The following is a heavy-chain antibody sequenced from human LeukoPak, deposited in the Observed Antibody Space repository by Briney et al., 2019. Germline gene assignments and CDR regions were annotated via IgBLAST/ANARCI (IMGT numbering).Heavy chain of an antibody. CDR1: GLRINNYA. CDR3: VRDSPHWTLDY. CDR2: LWSNGNTR. D-gene: IGHD1-1*01. Sequence: PGGSLRLSRAASGLRINNYAMHWVRQAPGKGLEWVAILWSNGNTRFYADSVKGRFTISRDTSTNTLYLHMDSLRVEDTAVYHCVRDSPHWTLDYWGQGTLVTVSS. J-gene: IGHJ4*02. V-gene: IGHV3-33*01.